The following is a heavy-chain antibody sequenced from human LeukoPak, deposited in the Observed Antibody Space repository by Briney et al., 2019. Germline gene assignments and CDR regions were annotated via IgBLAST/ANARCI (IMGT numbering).Heavy chain of an antibody. Sequence: PSETLPLTCTVSGVSISSYYWSWIRQPPGKGLEWLGYIYYSGSTNYNPSLKSRVTISVDTSKNQFSLKLSSVTAADTAVYYCAREGYCTNGVCHAGYYFDYWGQGTLVTVSS. CDR2: IYYSGST. CDR3: AREGYCTNGVCHAGYYFDY. D-gene: IGHD2-8*01. J-gene: IGHJ4*02. CDR1: GVSISSYY. V-gene: IGHV4-59*01.